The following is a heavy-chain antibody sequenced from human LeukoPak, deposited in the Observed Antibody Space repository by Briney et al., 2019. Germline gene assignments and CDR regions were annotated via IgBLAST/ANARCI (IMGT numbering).Heavy chain of an antibody. J-gene: IGHJ4*02. CDR2: IHDSGST. D-gene: IGHD1-26*01. V-gene: IGHV4-59*01. CDR3: ARSPLESYYYYFDY. CDR1: GDSISSYY. Sequence: SETLSLTCTVSGDSISSYYWSWIRQPPGKGLEWIGYIHDSGSTNYNSSLKSRVTISVDTSKNQFSLKLSSVTAADTAVYYCARSPLESYYYYFDYWGQGTLVTVSS.